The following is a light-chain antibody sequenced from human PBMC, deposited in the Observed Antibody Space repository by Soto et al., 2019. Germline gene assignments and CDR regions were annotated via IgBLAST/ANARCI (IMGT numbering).Light chain of an antibody. CDR2: DAS. V-gene: IGKV1-5*01. Sequence: DIQMTQSPSTLSASVGDRVTITCRASQSISSWLAWYQQKPGKAPKLLIYDASSLESGVLSRFSGSGSGTEFTLTISSLQPDDFATYYCQQYNSYSQYTFGQGTKLDIK. J-gene: IGKJ2*01. CDR1: QSISSW. CDR3: QQYNSYSQYT.